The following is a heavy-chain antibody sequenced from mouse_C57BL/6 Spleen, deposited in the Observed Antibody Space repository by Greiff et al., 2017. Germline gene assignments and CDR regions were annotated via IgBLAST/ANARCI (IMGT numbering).Heavy chain of an antibody. CDR3: AQRGAMDY. Sequence: VKLQESGAELVKPGASVKISCKASGYAFSSYWMNWVKQRPGKGLEWIGQIYPGDGDTNYNGKFKGKATLTADKDSSTAYMQLSSLTSEDSAVYFCAQRGAMDYWGQGTSVTVSS. CDR2: IYPGDGDT. J-gene: IGHJ4*01. V-gene: IGHV1-80*01. CDR1: GYAFSSYW.